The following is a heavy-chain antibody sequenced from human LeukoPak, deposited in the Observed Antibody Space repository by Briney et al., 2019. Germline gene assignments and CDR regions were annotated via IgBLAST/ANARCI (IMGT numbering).Heavy chain of an antibody. CDR3: ARGYGNYGY. J-gene: IGHJ4*02. V-gene: IGHV3-7*01. D-gene: IGHD4-17*01. Sequence: GGSLRLSCAASGFTFSSYWMSWVRQAPGKGLEWVANIKQDGSEKNYVDSVKGRFTISRDNAKNSLYLQTNTLRVEDTAVYYCARGYGNYGYWGQGTLVTVSS. CDR1: GFTFSSYW. CDR2: IKQDGSEK.